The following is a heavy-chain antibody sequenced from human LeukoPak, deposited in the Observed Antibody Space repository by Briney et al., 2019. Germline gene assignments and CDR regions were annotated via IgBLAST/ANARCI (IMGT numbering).Heavy chain of an antibody. CDR2: INHRGST. V-gene: IGHV4-34*01. J-gene: IGHJ5*02. D-gene: IGHD3-10*01. CDR1: GESFSSYY. CDR3: ARRGRDSDWFDP. Sequence: SETLSLTCAVYGESFSSYYWSWIRQPPGKGLEWIGEINHRGSTNYNPSLKSRVTISVDTSKNQFSLKLSSVTAADTAVYYCARRGRDSDWFDPWGQGTLVTVSS.